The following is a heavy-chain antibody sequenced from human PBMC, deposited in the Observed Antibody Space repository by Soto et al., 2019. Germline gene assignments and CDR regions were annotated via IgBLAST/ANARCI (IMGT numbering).Heavy chain of an antibody. J-gene: IGHJ4*02. V-gene: IGHV4-39*01. Sequence: PSDTLSLTCTVSGGSISSSSYYWGWIRQPPGKGLEWIGTIYYSVSTYYNPSLQSRVTISVDTSKNQFSLKLSSVTAADTAVYYCARLYGSSLFDDWGQGTLVTVSS. D-gene: IGHD6-6*01. CDR1: GGSISSSSYY. CDR3: ARLYGSSLFDD. CDR2: IYYSVST.